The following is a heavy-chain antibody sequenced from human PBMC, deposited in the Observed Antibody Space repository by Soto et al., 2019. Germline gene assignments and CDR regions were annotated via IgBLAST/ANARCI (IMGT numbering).Heavy chain of an antibody. CDR2: INPSVGRT. V-gene: IGHV1-46*01. CDR1: GYKFTAYY. J-gene: IGHJ3*02. CDR3: SRVESCGGECHSAHPDAFDI. D-gene: IGHD2-21*01. Sequence: QVQLVQSGTEVKKPGASVRVSCKASGYKFTAYYVHWVRQAPGKGLEWMAMINPSVGRTRYAQNFQDRLTMTADTSTTTVFMELSSLTSDDTAVYFCSRVESCGGECHSAHPDAFDIWGQGTLVTVSS.